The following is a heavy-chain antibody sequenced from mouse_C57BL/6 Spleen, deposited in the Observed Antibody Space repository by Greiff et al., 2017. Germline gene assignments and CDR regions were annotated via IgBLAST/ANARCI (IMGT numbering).Heavy chain of an antibody. D-gene: IGHD1-1*01. CDR2: IYPGDGDT. V-gene: IGHV1-82*01. CDR1: GYAFSSSW. Sequence: VQLQQSGPELVKPGASVKISCKASGYAFSSSWMNWVKQRPGKGLEWIGRIYPGDGDTNYNGKFKGKATLTADKSSSTAYMQLSSLTSEDSAVYFCARFAYGSSYYAIDYWGQGTSVTVSS. CDR3: ARFAYGSSYYAIDY. J-gene: IGHJ4*01.